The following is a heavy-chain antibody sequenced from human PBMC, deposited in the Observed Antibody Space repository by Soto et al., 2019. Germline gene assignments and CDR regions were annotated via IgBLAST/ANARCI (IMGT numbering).Heavy chain of an antibody. Sequence: GGSMRLSCSASGFTFNSYAMSWVRQAPGKGLEWVSAISGSGGSTYYADSVKGRFTISRDNSKNTLYLQMNSLRAEDTAVYYCAKHEGRIAVAGPFDYWGQGTLVTVSS. V-gene: IGHV3-23*01. J-gene: IGHJ4*02. CDR3: AKHEGRIAVAGPFDY. CDR2: ISGSGGST. D-gene: IGHD6-19*01. CDR1: GFTFNSYA.